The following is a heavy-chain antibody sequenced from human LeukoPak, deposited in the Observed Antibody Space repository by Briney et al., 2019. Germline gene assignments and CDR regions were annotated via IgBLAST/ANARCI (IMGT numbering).Heavy chain of an antibody. D-gene: IGHD1-14*01. CDR2: MNPNSGNT. V-gene: IGHV1-8*03. CDR3: AREGTTA. CDR1: GYIFTSYY. J-gene: IGHJ3*01. Sequence: ASVKVSCKASGYIFTSYYMHWVRQAPGQGLEWMGWMNPNSGNTGYAQKFQGRVTITRNTSISTAYMELSSLRSEDTAVYYCAREGTTAWGQGTMVTVSS.